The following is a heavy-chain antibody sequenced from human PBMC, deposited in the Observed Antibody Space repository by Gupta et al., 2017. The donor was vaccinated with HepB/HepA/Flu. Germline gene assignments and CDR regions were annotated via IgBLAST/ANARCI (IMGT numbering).Heavy chain of an antibody. D-gene: IGHD3-3*01. Sequence: EVQLVESGGGLVQPGGSLRLSCAASGFTFSSYWMSWVRQAPGKGLEWVANIKQDGSEKYYVDSVKGRFTISRDNAKNSLYLQMNSLRAEDTAVYYCATGGFWSGYVLTTNRDRNDYWGQGTLVTVSS. CDR2: IKQDGSEK. V-gene: IGHV3-7*01. CDR3: ATGGFWSGYVLTTNRDRNDY. CDR1: GFTFSSYW. J-gene: IGHJ4*02.